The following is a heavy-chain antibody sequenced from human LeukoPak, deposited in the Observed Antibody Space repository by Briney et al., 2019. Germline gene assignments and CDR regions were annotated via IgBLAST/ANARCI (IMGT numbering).Heavy chain of an antibody. Sequence: GTLSLTCAVSGGSISTTNWGNWVRQPPGKGLEWIGEIYHTGSTNYNPSLKSRVTISVDKSKNQFSLKLSSVTAADTAVYYCARVRTSTNLNWFDPWGQGTLVTVSS. D-gene: IGHD2-2*01. CDR3: ARVRTSTNLNWFDP. CDR2: IYHTGST. V-gene: IGHV4-4*02. CDR1: GGSISTTNW. J-gene: IGHJ5*02.